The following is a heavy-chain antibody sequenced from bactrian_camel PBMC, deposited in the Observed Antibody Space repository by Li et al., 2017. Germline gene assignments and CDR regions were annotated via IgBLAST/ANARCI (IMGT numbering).Heavy chain of an antibody. CDR3: AATSRILLGGLMLSPSHYVY. J-gene: IGHJ4*01. CDR2: IPTSGAYT. Sequence: HVQLVESGGGSVQAGGSLRLSCEVLYPSSNCMGWFRQAPGKEREAVAAIPTSGAYTYYADSVKGRFTISPDNVLQMNELKPEDTAMYYCAATSRILLGGLMLSPSHYVYWGQGTQVTVS. D-gene: IGHD1*01. V-gene: IGHV3S54*01. CDR1: YPSSNC.